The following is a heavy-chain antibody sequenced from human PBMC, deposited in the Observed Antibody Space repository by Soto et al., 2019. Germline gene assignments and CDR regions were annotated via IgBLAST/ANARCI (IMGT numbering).Heavy chain of an antibody. CDR1: GVSGFTFSKYA. CDR3: ARGLGFCNSISCYIWFDY. V-gene: IGHV3-23*01. CDR2: IGGTGGFVT. J-gene: IGHJ4*02. D-gene: IGHD2-2*02. Sequence: GGSLRLSCAASGVSGFTFSKYAMSWVRQAPGKGLEWVSTIGGTGGFVTYYADSVKGRYTISRDNSENTLFLRINSLRGEDTAEYYCARGLGFCNSISCYIWFDYWGQGTLVTVSS.